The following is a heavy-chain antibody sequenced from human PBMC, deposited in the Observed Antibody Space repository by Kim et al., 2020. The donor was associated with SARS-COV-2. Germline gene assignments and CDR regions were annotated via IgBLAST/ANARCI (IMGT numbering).Heavy chain of an antibody. V-gene: IGHV1-2*06. CDR2: INPNSGGT. CDR1: GYTFTGHY. D-gene: IGHD3-3*01. CDR3: ARATDYDFWSGYYIDY. Sequence: VKVSCKASGYTFTGHYMHWVRQAPGQGLEWMGRINPNSGGTNYAQKFQGRVTMTRDTSISTASMELSRLRSDDTAVYYCARATDYDFWSGYYIDYWGQGTLVTVSS. J-gene: IGHJ4*02.